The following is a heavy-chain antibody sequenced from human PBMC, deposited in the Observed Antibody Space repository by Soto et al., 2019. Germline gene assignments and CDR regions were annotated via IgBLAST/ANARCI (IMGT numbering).Heavy chain of an antibody. CDR1: GGSISSYY. CDR3: ARHIGQQLVIDY. J-gene: IGHJ4*02. V-gene: IGHV4-59*08. Sequence: PSETLSLTCTVSGGSISSYYWSWIRQPPGKGLEWIGYIYYSGNTNYNPSLKSRVTISVDTSKNQLSLKLSSVTAADTAVYYCARHIGQQLVIDYWGQGTLVTVSS. D-gene: IGHD6-13*01. CDR2: IYYSGNT.